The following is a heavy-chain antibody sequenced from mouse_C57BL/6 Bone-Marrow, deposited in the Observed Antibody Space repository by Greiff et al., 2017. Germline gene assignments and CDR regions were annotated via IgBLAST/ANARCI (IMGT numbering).Heavy chain of an antibody. CDR1: GFNIKDYY. CDR2: IDPEDGET. CDR3: TRSLIYYGTNY. J-gene: IGHJ2*01. V-gene: IGHV14-2*01. Sequence: VQLQQSGAELVKPGASVKLSCTASGFNIKDYYIHWVKQRTEQGLEWIGRIDPEDGETKYAPKFQDKATITAATSSNTAYLQLSSLTSEDTAVYYGTRSLIYYGTNYWGQGTTLTVSS. D-gene: IGHD1-1*01.